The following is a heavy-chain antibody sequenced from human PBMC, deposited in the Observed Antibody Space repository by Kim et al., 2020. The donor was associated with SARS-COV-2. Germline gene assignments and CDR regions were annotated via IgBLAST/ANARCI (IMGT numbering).Heavy chain of an antibody. D-gene: IGHD6-13*01. V-gene: IGHV3-11*01. J-gene: IGHJ4*02. CDR3: ARVLAGSSSWYYFDH. Sequence: ADPVRSRFSISRDNGKNSLYLQMNSLRAEDTAVYYCARVLAGSSSWYYFDHWGLGTLVTVSS.